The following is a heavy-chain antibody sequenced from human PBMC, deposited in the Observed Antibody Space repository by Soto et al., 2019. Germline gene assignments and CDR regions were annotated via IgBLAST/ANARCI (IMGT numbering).Heavy chain of an antibody. J-gene: IGHJ4*02. CDR2: INSDGSST. V-gene: IGHV3-74*01. Sequence: PGGSQRLSCAASGFTFRSYWMQWVRQAPGKGLVWVSWINSDGSSTSYADSVKGRFTISRDNAKNTLYLQMNSLRAEDTAVYYCASGGSSLNFDSWGQGTLVTVSS. D-gene: IGHD6-6*01. CDR1: GFTFRSYW. CDR3: ASGGSSLNFDS.